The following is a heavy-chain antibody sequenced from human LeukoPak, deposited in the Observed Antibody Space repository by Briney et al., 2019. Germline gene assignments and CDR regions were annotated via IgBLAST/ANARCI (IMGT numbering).Heavy chain of an antibody. CDR3: ARGFSDYDGSDYAFSFY. J-gene: IGHJ4*02. CDR2: MNPNNGNT. V-gene: IGHV1-8*01. D-gene: IGHD3-22*01. Sequence: ASVEVSCKASGYTFTSYDINWVRQATGQGLEWMGWMNPNNGNTGYAQKFQGRVTMTRDTSISTAYMELSSLRSEDTAVYYCARGFSDYDGSDYAFSFYWGQGTLVTVSS. CDR1: GYTFTSYD.